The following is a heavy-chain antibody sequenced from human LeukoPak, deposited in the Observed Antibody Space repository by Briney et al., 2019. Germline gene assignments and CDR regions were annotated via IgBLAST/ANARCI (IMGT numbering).Heavy chain of an antibody. V-gene: IGHV4-34*01. CDR2: INLSGST. CDR1: GGSFSGYY. J-gene: IGHJ4*02. CDR3: VTYYFDSSGPKKNY. Sequence: PSETLSLTCAVYGGSFSGYYWSWIRQPPGKGLEWIGEINLSGSTNYNPSLKSRVTISVDTSKKQFSLKLSSVTAADTAVYYCVTYYFDSSGPKKNYWGQGTLVTVSS. D-gene: IGHD3-22*01.